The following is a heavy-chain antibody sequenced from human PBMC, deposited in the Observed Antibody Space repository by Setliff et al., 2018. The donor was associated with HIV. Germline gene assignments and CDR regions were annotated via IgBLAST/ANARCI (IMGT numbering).Heavy chain of an antibody. J-gene: IGHJ4*02. CDR2: INHSGGT. CDR1: GGYFSGYS. V-gene: IGHV4-34*01. CDR3: ARRAEDYYVTSGYYYGYYFDY. D-gene: IGHD3-22*01. Sequence: SETLSLTCAVSGGYFSGYSWNWIRQPPGRGLELIGEINHSGGTNYNPTLKCRVTIAVDTSKTQFSLKLSSVTAADTAVYYCARRAEDYYVTSGYYYGYYFDYGCQGTLVTVFS.